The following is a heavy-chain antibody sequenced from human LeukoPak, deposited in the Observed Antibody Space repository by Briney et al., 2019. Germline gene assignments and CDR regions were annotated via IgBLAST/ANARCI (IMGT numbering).Heavy chain of an antibody. J-gene: IGHJ4*02. D-gene: IGHD1-26*01. CDR1: GYSFNTYG. CDR2: ISTNNGDT. Sequence: ASVKVSCKASGYSFNTYGISWVRQAPGQKLEWMGWISTNNGDTNYAQIVQGRVTMTTDTSTSKAYMELRSLTSDDTAVYYCARDSGSYDGLDYWGQGTPVTVSS. CDR3: ARDSGSYDGLDY. V-gene: IGHV1-18*01.